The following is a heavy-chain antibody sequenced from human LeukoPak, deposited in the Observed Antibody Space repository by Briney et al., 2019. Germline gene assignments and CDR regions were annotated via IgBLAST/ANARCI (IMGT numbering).Heavy chain of an antibody. Sequence: GRSLRLSCAASGFTFSNYGMHWVRQAPGKGLEWVAVIWYDGSNKYYVDSVKGRFTISRDNSKNTLYLQMNSLRAEDTAMYYCAKDRDTAMEIDYWAREPWSPSPQ. CDR1: GFTFSNYG. V-gene: IGHV3-33*06. CDR3: AKDRDTAMEIDY. D-gene: IGHD5-18*01. CDR2: IWYDGSNK. J-gene: IGHJ4*02.